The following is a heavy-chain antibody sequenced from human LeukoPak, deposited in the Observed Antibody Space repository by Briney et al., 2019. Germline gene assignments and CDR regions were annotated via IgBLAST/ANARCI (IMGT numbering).Heavy chain of an antibody. CDR2: IIPIFGTA. CDR3: AGGYSYGLIDGNFDY. V-gene: IGHV1-69*05. J-gene: IGHJ4*02. CDR1: GYTFTSYY. Sequence: GASVKVSCKASGYTFTSYYMHWVRQAPGQGLEWMGGIIPIFGTANYAQKFQGRVTITTDESTSTAYMELSSLRSEDTAVYYCAGGYSYGLIDGNFDYWGQGTLVTVSS. D-gene: IGHD5-18*01.